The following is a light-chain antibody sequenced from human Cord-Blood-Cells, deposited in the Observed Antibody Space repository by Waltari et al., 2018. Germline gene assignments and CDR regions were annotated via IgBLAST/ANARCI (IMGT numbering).Light chain of an antibody. V-gene: IGLV2-23*01. CDR2: EAC. CDR1: SSDVGSYNL. CDR3: CSYAGSSTWV. Sequence: SALTQPASVSGSPGQSITISCTGTSSDVGSYNLVSWYQQYPGTTPKPMIYEACTLPSGVSNRFSGSKSGNTASLTISGRQAEDEADYYCCSYAGSSTWVFGGGTKLTVL. J-gene: IGLJ3*02.